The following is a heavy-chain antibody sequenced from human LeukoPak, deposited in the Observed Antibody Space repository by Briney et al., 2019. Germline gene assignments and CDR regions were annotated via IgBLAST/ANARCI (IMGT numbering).Heavy chain of an antibody. D-gene: IGHD2-2*01. CDR3: AREREDIVVVPAADFDY. J-gene: IGHJ4*02. CDR2: INPNSGGT. CDR1: GYTFTGYY. V-gene: IGHV1-2*02. Sequence: GASVKVSCKASGYTFTGYYMHWVRQAPGQGLEWMGWINPNSGGTNYAQKFQGRVTMTRDTSISTAYMELSRLRSDDTAVYYCAREREDIVVVPAADFDYWGQGTLVTVSS.